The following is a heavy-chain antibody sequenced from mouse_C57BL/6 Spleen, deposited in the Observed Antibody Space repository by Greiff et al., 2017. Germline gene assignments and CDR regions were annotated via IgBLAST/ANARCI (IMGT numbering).Heavy chain of an antibody. D-gene: IGHD2-2*01. Sequence: QVQLKQPGAELVKPGASVKLSCKASGYTFTSYWMQWVKQRPGQGLEWIGRIDPSDSYTNYNQKFKGKATLTVDTSSSTAYMQLSSLTSEDSAVYYCARKGYYGYDVDYWGQGTTLTVSS. CDR2: IDPSDSYT. CDR1: GYTFTSYW. V-gene: IGHV1-50*01. CDR3: ARKGYYGYDVDY. J-gene: IGHJ2*01.